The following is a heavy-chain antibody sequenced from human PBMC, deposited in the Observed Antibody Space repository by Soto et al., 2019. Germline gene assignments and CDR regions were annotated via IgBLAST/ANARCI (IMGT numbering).Heavy chain of an antibody. CDR3: ARDLGKQQLVRSDAFDI. Sequence: SETLSLTCTVSGGSISSGGYYWSWIRQHPGKGLEWIGYIYYSGSTYYNPSLKSRVTISVDTSKNQFSLKLSSVTAEDTAVYYCARDLGKQQLVRSDAFDIWGQGTMVTVS. D-gene: IGHD6-13*01. CDR1: GGSISSGGYY. CDR2: IYYSGST. V-gene: IGHV4-31*03. J-gene: IGHJ3*02.